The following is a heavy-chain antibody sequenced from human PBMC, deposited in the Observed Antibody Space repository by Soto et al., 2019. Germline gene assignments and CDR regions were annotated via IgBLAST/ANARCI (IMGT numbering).Heavy chain of an antibody. CDR1: GGTFSSYA. CDR3: ARARYGDPRYYYYYGMDV. V-gene: IGHV1-2*04. J-gene: IGHJ6*02. D-gene: IGHD4-17*01. CDR2: INPNSGST. Sequence: GASVKVSCKASGGTFSSYAISWVRQAPGQGLEWMGGINPNSGSTNYAQKFQGWVTMTRDTSISTAYMELSRLRSDDTAVYYCARARYGDPRYYYYYGMDVWGQGTTVTVSS.